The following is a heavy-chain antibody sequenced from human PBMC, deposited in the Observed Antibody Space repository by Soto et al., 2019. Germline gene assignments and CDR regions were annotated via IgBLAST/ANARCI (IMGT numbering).Heavy chain of an antibody. V-gene: IGHV3-30*18. CDR1: GFTFSSYG. CDR3: AKGRVCSGGSCYVLAANWFDP. Sequence: SGGSLRLSCAASGFTFSSYGMHWVRQAPGKGLEWVAVISYDGSNKYYADSVKGRFTISRDNSKNTLYLQMNSLRAEDTAVYYCAKGRVCSGGSCYVLAANWFDPWGQGTLVTVSS. CDR2: ISYDGSNK. J-gene: IGHJ5*02. D-gene: IGHD2-15*01.